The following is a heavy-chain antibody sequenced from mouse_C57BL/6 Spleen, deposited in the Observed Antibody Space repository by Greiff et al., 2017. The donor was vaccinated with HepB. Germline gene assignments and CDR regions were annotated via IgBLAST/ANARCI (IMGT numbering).Heavy chain of an antibody. D-gene: IGHD1-1*01. J-gene: IGHJ2*01. CDR3: ARKGYYGSSYFDY. Sequence: VQLQQSGAELVKPGASVKLSCKASGYTFTSYWMQWVKQRPGQGLEWIGEIDPSDSYTNYNQKFKGKATLTVDTSSSTAYMQLSSLTSEDSAVYYCARKGYYGSSYFDYWGQGTTLTVSS. CDR1: GYTFTSYW. CDR2: IDPSDSYT. V-gene: IGHV1-50*01.